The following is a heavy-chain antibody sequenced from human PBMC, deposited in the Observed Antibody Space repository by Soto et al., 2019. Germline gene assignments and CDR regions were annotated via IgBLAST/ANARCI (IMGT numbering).Heavy chain of an antibody. V-gene: IGHV3-23*01. CDR2: TTSSAIT. J-gene: IGHJ5*02. Sequence: GGSLRLSCAASGFTFSNSVMNWVRQAPGKGLEWVSGTTSSAITYHADSVKGRFTISRDNSKNTLYLQMNSLRAGDTAVYYCAKVASTLTTINWFDPWGQGTRVTVSS. D-gene: IGHD4-17*01. CDR3: AKVASTLTTINWFDP. CDR1: GFTFSNSV.